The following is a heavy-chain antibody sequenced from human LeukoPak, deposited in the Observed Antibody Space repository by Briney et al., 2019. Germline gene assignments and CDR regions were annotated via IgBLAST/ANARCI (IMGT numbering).Heavy chain of an antibody. CDR3: AYSSGYQQN. Sequence: PSETLSLTCAVYGGSFSDYYWSWIRQPPGKGLEWIGEINHSGSTNYNPSLKSRVTISGDTSKNRFSLKLSSVTAADTAVYYCAYSSGYQQNWGQGTLVTVSS. D-gene: IGHD3-22*01. CDR1: GGSFSDYY. V-gene: IGHV4-34*01. CDR2: INHSGST. J-gene: IGHJ1*01.